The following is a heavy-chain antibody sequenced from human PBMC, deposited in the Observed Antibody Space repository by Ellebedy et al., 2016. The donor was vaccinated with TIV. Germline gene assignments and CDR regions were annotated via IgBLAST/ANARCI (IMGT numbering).Heavy chain of an antibody. CDR1: GFIFSNAW. V-gene: IGHV3-15*01. J-gene: IGHJ4*02. D-gene: IGHD2-15*01. CDR3: AAGTGYSDLDY. Sequence: GESLKISXAASGFIFSNAWMNWVRQAPGKGLEWVGRIKGKTDGGTRDFAAPVKGRFSISRDDSKNTVFLQMDSLKTEDTAVYYCAAGTGYSDLDYWGQGTLVTVSS. CDR2: IKGKTDGGTR.